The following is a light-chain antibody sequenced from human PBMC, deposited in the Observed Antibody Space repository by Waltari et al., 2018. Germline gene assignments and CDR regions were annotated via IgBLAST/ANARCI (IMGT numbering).Light chain of an antibody. CDR2: NAH. J-gene: IGLJ2*01. CDR3: ASWDDSLRIVL. CDR1: SSNIGSNT. Sequence: QSVLTQPPSASGTPGQRVTISCSGGSSNIGSNTVNWYQQLPGTAPKLRIYNAHQRPAGVPDQCAGSKSGTSASLAISGLQSDDDADYYCASWDDSLRIVLFGGGTKLTVL. V-gene: IGLV1-44*01.